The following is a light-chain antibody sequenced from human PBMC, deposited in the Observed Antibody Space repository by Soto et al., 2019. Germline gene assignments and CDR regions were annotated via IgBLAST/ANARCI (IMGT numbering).Light chain of an antibody. Sequence: EIVLTQSPATLSLSPGERATLSCRASQSVSSYLAWYQQKPGQAPRLLIYDASNRATGIPARFSGSGSGTDFTLTISSLEPEDFAVDYCQKRSNWPPGLTFGGGTKVEIK. J-gene: IGKJ4*01. CDR3: QKRSNWPPGLT. CDR2: DAS. V-gene: IGKV3-11*01. CDR1: QSVSSY.